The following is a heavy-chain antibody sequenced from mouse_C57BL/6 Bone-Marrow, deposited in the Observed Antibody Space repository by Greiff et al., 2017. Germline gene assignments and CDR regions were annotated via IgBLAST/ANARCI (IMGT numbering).Heavy chain of an antibody. J-gene: IGHJ4*01. CDR3: VRHKNSKGAMDY. CDR1: GFSFNTYA. V-gene: IGHV10-1*01. Sequence: EVMLVESGGGLVQPKGSLKLSCAASGFSFNTYAMNWVRQAPGKGLEWVARIRSKSNNYATYYADSVKDRFTISSDDSESMLYLQMNNLKTEDTAMYYCVRHKNSKGAMDYWGQGTSVTVSS. D-gene: IGHD2-5*01. CDR2: IRSKSNNYAT.